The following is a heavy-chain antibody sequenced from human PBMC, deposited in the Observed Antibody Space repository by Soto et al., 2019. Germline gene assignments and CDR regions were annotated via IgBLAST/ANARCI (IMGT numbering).Heavy chain of an antibody. CDR3: ARRGRGSYHSYYYYMDV. CDR2: ISYGGST. CDR1: GGSISSSSYY. D-gene: IGHD1-26*01. V-gene: IGHV4-39*01. Sequence: QLQLQESGPGLVKPSETLSLTCSVSGGSISSSSYYWVWIRQPPGKGLEWIGDISYGGSTFYNPSLKSRVTMSVETSKNQFSLKLRSVTAADTSVYYCARRGRGSYHSYYYYMDVWGKGTTVTVSS. J-gene: IGHJ6*03.